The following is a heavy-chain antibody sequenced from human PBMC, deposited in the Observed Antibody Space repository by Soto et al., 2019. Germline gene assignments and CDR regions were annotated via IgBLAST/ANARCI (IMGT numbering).Heavy chain of an antibody. CDR1: GFTFSSYG. J-gene: IGHJ4*02. Sequence: QVQLVESGGGVVQPGRSLRLSCAASGFTFSSYGMHWVRQAPGKGLEWVAVIWYDGSNKYYADSVKGRFTISRDNSKNTLYLQMNRLRAEDTAVYYCARVYYDSSGYYLDYWGQGTLVTVSS. CDR2: IWYDGSNK. D-gene: IGHD3-22*01. V-gene: IGHV3-33*01. CDR3: ARVYYDSSGYYLDY.